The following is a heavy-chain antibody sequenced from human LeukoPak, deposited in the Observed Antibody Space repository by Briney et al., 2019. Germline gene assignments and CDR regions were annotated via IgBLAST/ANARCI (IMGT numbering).Heavy chain of an antibody. D-gene: IGHD6-13*01. V-gene: IGHV3-53*01. CDR1: GFTVSSNY. Sequence: PGGSLRLSCAASGFTVSSNYMSWVRQAPGKGLEWVSVIYSGGSTYYADSVKGRFTISRDNSKNTLYLQMNSLRAEDSAVYYCARRRYSSSWYFDYWGQGTLVTVSS. CDR2: IYSGGST. CDR3: ARRRYSSSWYFDY. J-gene: IGHJ4*02.